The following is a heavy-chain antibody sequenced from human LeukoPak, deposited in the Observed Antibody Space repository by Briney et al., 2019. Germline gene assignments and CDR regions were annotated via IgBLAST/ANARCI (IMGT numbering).Heavy chain of an antibody. CDR3: ARTWELLPDFDY. J-gene: IGHJ4*02. Sequence: GGSLRLFCAASGFTFRSYWMHWVRQAPGKGLVWVSRINSDGSSTRYADSVKGRFTISRDNAKNTLYLQMNSLRAEDTAVYYCARTWELLPDFDYWGQGTLVTVSS. D-gene: IGHD1-26*01. CDR2: INSDGSST. CDR1: GFTFRSYW. V-gene: IGHV3-74*01.